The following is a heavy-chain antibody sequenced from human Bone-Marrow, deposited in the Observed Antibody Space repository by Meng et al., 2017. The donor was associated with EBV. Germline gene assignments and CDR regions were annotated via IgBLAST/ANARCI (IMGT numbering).Heavy chain of an antibody. J-gene: IGHJ4*02. CDR1: GGSISSSNW. V-gene: IGHV4-4*02. CDR3: AKRTTAYLFDY. Sequence: GQSQGSGPGRVKPSGTLSLTCAASGGSISSSNWWSWVRQPPGKGLEWIGEIYHSGSTNYNPSLKSRVTISVDKSKNQFSLKLSSVTAADTAVYYCAKRTTAYLFDYWGQGTLVTVSS. CDR2: IYHSGST. D-gene: IGHD4-17*01.